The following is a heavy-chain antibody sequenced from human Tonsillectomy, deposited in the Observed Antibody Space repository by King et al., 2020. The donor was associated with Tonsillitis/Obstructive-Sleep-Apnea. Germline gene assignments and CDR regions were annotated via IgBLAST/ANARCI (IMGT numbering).Heavy chain of an antibody. CDR3: ARGLENYYYMDV. Sequence: VQLQQWGAELLKPSENLSLNCAVYGGSFSGYYWSWIRQPPGKGLEWIGEINHSGSTNYNPSLKSRVTISVDTSKNQFSLKLSSVTAADTAVYYCARGLENYYYMDVWGKGTTVTVSS. V-gene: IGHV4-34*01. CDR2: INHSGST. CDR1: GGSFSGYY. D-gene: IGHD3-3*01. J-gene: IGHJ6*03.